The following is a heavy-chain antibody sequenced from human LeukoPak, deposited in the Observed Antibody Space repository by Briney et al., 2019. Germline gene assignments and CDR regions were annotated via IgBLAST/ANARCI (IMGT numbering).Heavy chain of an antibody. D-gene: IGHD1-26*01. CDR3: ARTSGSYYKGAFDY. J-gene: IGHJ4*02. CDR2: ISAYNGNT. CDR1: GYTFTSYG. Sequence: GGSVKVSFKASGYTFTSYGISRVRQAPGQGLEWMGWISAYNGNTNYAQKLQGRVTMTTDTSTSTAYMELRSLRSDDTAVYYCARTSGSYYKGAFDYWGQGTLVTVSS. V-gene: IGHV1-18*01.